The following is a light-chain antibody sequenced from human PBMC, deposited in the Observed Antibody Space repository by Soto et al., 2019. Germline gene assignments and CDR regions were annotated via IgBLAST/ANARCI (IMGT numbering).Light chain of an antibody. Sequence: DVVMTQTPLSSPVTLGQPASISCRSSQSLVYSDGNTYLNWLQQRPGQPPRLLNYKISNRFSGVTDRFSGSGAGTDFTLKISRVEAEDVGVYYCMQTTQVPHTFGQWTKLEIE. J-gene: IGKJ2*01. CDR2: KIS. CDR1: QSLVYSDGNTY. CDR3: MQTTQVPHT. V-gene: IGKV2-24*01.